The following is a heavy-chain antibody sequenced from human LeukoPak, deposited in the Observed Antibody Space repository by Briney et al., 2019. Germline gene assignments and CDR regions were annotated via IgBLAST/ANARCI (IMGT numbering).Heavy chain of an antibody. J-gene: IGHJ4*02. D-gene: IGHD1-26*01. CDR3: AKPSGSWELFDY. V-gene: IGHV3-30*04. CDR1: GFTFSSYA. Sequence: GGSLRLSCAASGFTFSSYAMHWVRQAPGKGLEWVAVISYDGSNKYYADSVKGRFTISRDNSKNTLYLQMNSLRAEDTAVYYCAKPSGSWELFDYWGQGTLVTVSS. CDR2: ISYDGSNK.